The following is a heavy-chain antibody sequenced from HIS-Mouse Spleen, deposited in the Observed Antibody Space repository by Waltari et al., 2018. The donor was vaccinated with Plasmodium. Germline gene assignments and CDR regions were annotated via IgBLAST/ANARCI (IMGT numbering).Heavy chain of an antibody. Sequence: QVQLQESGPGLVKPSETLSLTCTVSGGSISSYYWSWIRQPPGKGLEWIGYIYYSGSTNYNPSLKSRVTISVDTSKNQFSLKLSSVTAADTAVDYCARLRCSSTSCPAFDPWGQGTLVTVSS. CDR1: GGSISSYY. J-gene: IGHJ5*02. V-gene: IGHV4-59*08. CDR2: IYYSGST. D-gene: IGHD2-2*01. CDR3: ARLRCSSTSCPAFDP.